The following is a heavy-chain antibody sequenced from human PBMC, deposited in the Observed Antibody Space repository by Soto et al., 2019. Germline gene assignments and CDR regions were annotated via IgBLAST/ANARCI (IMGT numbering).Heavy chain of an antibody. CDR2: FDPEDGET. CDR3: ATAEIAVADHDAFDI. Sequence: SVKVSCKVSGYTLTELSMHWVLQAPGKGLEWMGGFDPEDGETIYAQKFQGRVTMTEDTSTDTAYMELSSLRSEDTAVYYCATAEIAVADHDAFDIWGQGTMDTVSS. CDR1: GYTLTELS. V-gene: IGHV1-24*01. D-gene: IGHD6-19*01. J-gene: IGHJ3*02.